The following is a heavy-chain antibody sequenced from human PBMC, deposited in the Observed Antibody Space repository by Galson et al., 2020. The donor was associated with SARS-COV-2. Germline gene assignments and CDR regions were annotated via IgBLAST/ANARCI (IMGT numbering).Heavy chain of an antibody. D-gene: IGHD5-12*01. V-gene: IGHV3-23*01. Sequence: SLQISCAASGFTFNIYGMTWVRQAPGKGLEWVSAISGSGGSTYYADSVKGRFTISRDNSKNTLYLQMNSLRAEDTAVYYCAKMGEDGYNLWVLYFDYWSQGTLVTVSS. J-gene: IGHJ4*02. CDR1: GFTFNIYG. CDR3: AKMGEDGYNLWVLYFDY. CDR2: ISGSGGST.